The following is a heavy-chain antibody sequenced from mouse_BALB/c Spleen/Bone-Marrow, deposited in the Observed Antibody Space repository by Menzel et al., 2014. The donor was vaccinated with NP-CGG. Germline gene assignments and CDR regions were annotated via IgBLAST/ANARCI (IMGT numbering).Heavy chain of an antibody. CDR3: ARYGNYCYAMDY. V-gene: IGHV14-3*02. CDR1: GFNIKDTY. J-gene: IGHJ4*01. D-gene: IGHD2-1*01. CDR2: IDPANGNT. Sequence: VQLQQSGAELVKPGASVKLSCTATGFNIKDTYMHWVKQRPEQGLEWIGRIDPANGNTKYDPKFQGKATITADTSSNTAYLQLSSLTSEDTAVYYCARYGNYCYAMDYWGQGTSVTVSS.